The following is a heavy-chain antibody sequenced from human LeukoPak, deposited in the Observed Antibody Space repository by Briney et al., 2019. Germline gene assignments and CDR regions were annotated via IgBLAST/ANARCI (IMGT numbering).Heavy chain of an antibody. D-gene: IGHD2-2*01. Sequence: PSETLSLTCTVSDDSISSHYWTWIRQPAGKGPELIGHIYAGGYTNYNPSLKSRVTMSLDTSRNQFSLKLSSVTAADTAVYYCARDGGYCSSPSCNDGFDIWGQGTMVTVSS. J-gene: IGHJ3*02. CDR3: ARDGGYCSSPSCNDGFDI. CDR2: IYAGGYT. CDR1: DDSISSHY. V-gene: IGHV4-4*07.